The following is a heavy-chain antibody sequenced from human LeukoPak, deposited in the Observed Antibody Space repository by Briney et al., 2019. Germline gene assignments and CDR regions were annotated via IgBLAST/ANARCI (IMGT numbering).Heavy chain of an antibody. CDR2: ISNSGST. CDR1: GGSIDSGGYY. J-gene: IGHJ5*02. Sequence: PSQTLSLTCTVSGGSIDSGGYYWSWIRQHPGKGLEWIGYISNSGSTYYHPSLRSRLSISVDTSKNQFPLELSSVTAADTAVYYCARHYGPWGQGTLVTVSS. CDR3: ARHYGP. D-gene: IGHD3-16*01. V-gene: IGHV4-31*03.